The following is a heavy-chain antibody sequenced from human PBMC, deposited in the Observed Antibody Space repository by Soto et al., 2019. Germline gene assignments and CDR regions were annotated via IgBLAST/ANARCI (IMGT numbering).Heavy chain of an antibody. CDR1: GFTFTRYS. CDR2: ISSTTNYI. V-gene: IGHV3-21*06. CDR3: ARESEDLTSNFDY. Sequence: GGSMRLSCAASGFTFTRYSMNWVRKAPGKGLEWVSSISSTTNYIYYGDSMKGRFTISRDNAKNSLYLEMNSLRAEDTAVYYCARESEDLTSNFDYWGQGTLVTVSS. J-gene: IGHJ4*02.